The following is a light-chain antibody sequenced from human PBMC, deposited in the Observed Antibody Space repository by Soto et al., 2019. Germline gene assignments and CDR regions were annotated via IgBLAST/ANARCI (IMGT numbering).Light chain of an antibody. CDR2: DVN. CDR3: SSYTTSGNYV. J-gene: IGLJ1*01. Sequence: QSALTQPASVSGSPGQSIAISCTGTSRDVGAYNSVSWYQQHPGKVPKLLSYDVNNRPSEISTRFSGYKSGNTASLTISGLQAEDEADYYCSSYTTSGNYVFGTGTKVTVL. CDR1: SRDVGAYNS. V-gene: IGLV2-14*01.